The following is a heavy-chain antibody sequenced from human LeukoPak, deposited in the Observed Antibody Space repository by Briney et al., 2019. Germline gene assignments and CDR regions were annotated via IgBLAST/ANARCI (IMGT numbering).Heavy chain of an antibody. Sequence: PGGSLRLSCAASGFTFSSYWMHWVRQAPGKGLVWVSRINSDGSSTSHADSVKGRFIISRDNAKNSLYLQMNSLRAEDTAVYYCASTLAQDDYVWGSYRYGFDYWGQGTLVTVSS. D-gene: IGHD3-16*02. CDR1: GFTFSSYW. J-gene: IGHJ4*02. CDR2: INSDGSST. V-gene: IGHV3-74*01. CDR3: ASTLAQDDYVWGSYRYGFDY.